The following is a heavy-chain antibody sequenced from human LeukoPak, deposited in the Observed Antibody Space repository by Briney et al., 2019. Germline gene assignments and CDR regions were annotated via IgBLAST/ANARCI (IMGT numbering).Heavy chain of an antibody. CDR2: IKQDGSEK. CDR3: ARLGITMIGGV. V-gene: IGHV3-7*01. CDR1: GFTFSNYW. Sequence: YPGGSLRLSCVASGFTFSNYWMSWVRQAPGKKLEWVANIKQDGSEKFYVDSVKGRFTISRDNAKNSLYVQMNSLRAEDTAVYYCARLGITMIGGVWGKGTTVTISS. J-gene: IGHJ6*04. D-gene: IGHD3-10*02.